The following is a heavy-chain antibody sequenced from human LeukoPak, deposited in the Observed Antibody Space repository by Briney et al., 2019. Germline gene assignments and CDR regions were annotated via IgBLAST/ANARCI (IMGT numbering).Heavy chain of an antibody. CDR2: INGSGAST. J-gene: IGHJ5*02. V-gene: IGHV3-23*01. CDR1: GFTFSGYA. D-gene: IGHD1-14*01. Sequence: GGSLRLSCAASGFTFSGYAMSWVRQAPGKGLEWVSDINGSGASTYYADSVKGRFTISRDNSKNTLYLQMNSLRAEDTAVYYCAKKYNTGLDPWGQGTLVTVSS. CDR3: AKKYNTGLDP.